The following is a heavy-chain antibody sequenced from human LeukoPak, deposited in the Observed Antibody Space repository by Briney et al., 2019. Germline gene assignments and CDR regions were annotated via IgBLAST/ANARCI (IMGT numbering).Heavy chain of an antibody. Sequence: GGSLRLSCAASGFTFSGYGMHWVRQAPGKGLEWVAFIRYDGSNKYYADSVKGRFTISRDNSKNTLYLQMNSLRAEDTAVYYCAKDIPGIAAAGTSWGYFDLWGRGTLVTVSS. CDR1: GFTFSGYG. J-gene: IGHJ2*01. CDR3: AKDIPGIAAAGTSWGYFDL. V-gene: IGHV3-30*02. D-gene: IGHD6-13*01. CDR2: IRYDGSNK.